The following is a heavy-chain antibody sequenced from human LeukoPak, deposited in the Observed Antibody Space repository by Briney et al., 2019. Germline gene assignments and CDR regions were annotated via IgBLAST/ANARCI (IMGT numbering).Heavy chain of an antibody. CDR1: GGSFSGYY. Sequence: PSETLSLTCAVYGGSFSGYYWSWIRQPPGKGLEWIGEINHSGSTNYNPSLKSRVTISVDTSKNQFSLKLSSVTAADTAVYYCARTSTTILDYFDYWGQGTLVTVSS. CDR3: ARTSTTILDYFDY. J-gene: IGHJ4*02. CDR2: INHSGST. V-gene: IGHV4-34*01. D-gene: IGHD5-12*01.